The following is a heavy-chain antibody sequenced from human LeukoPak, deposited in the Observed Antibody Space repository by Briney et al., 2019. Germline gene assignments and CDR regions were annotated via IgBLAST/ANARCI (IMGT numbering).Heavy chain of an antibody. J-gene: IGHJ4*02. CDR1: GGSFSGYY. Sequence: PSETLSLTCAVYGGSFSGYYWSWIRQPAGKGLEWIGRIYTSGSTNYNPSLKSRVTMSVDTSKNQFSLKLSSVTAADTAVYYCARDSGAVEATGVGFDYWGQGTLVTVSS. CDR3: ARDSGAVEATGVGFDY. D-gene: IGHD1-26*01. V-gene: IGHV4-4*07. CDR2: IYTSGST.